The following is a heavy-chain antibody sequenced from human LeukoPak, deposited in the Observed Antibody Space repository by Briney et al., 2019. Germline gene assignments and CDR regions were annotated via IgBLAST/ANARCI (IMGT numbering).Heavy chain of an antibody. D-gene: IGHD4-17*01. V-gene: IGHV4-4*07. CDR2: IYTSGTT. Sequence: PSETLSLTCTVSGGSISSYYWSWIRQPAGKGLEWVGRIYTSGTTDFNPSLKSRVTMSVDTSKNQFSLKLSSVTAADTAVYYCARDLAYGRYYYYAMDVWGQGARVTVSS. J-gene: IGHJ6*02. CDR3: ARDLAYGRYYYYAMDV. CDR1: GGSISSYY.